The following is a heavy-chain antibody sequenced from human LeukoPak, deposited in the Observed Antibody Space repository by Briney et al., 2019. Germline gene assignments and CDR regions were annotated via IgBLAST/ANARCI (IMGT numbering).Heavy chain of an antibody. CDR1: GFTFSNHW. J-gene: IGHJ4*02. CDR3: ARDLASSSSLDY. D-gene: IGHD6-6*01. Sequence: GGSLRLSCAASGFTFSNHWMNWVRQAPGKGLEWVANIKQAGSEKYYADSVKGRFTISRDNAKNSLYLQMSSLRVDDTAVYYCARDLASSSSLDYWGQGTLVTVPS. V-gene: IGHV3-7*01. CDR2: IKQAGSEK.